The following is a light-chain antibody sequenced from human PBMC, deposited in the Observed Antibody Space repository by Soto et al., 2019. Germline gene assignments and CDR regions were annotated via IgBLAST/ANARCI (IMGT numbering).Light chain of an antibody. V-gene: IGLV2-14*01. Sequence: QSALTQPASVSGSPGQSITISCTGTSSDVGAYYYVSWYRQHPGTAPELMIYEVSNRPSGGSNRFSGSKSGNTASLTISGLLAEDEAHYYCSSYTTDMTQVFGGGTKLTVL. CDR1: SSDVGAYYY. J-gene: IGLJ3*02. CDR2: EVS. CDR3: SSYTTDMTQV.